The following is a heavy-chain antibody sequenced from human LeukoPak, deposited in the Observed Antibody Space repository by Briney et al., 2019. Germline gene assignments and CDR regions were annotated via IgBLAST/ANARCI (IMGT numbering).Heavy chain of an antibody. CDR1: GFIFSGYG. V-gene: IGHV3-30*02. CDR3: AKETPITIFGVVIPYYFHY. Sequence: PGGSLRLSCAASGFIFSGYGMHWVRQAPGKGLEWVAFIRYDGNNKYYADSVKGRFTISRDNSKNTLFLQMNSLRAEDTAVYYCAKETPITIFGVVIPYYFHYWGQGTLVTVSS. J-gene: IGHJ4*02. CDR2: IRYDGNNK. D-gene: IGHD3-3*01.